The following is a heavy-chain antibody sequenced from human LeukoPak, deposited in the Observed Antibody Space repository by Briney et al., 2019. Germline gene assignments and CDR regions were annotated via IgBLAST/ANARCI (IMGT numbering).Heavy chain of an antibody. Sequence: ASVKVSCKASGGTFSSYAISWVRQAPGQGLEWMGGIIPIFGTANYAQKFQGRVTITADESTSTAYMELSSLRSEDTAVYYCARDREWSYCSGGSCYPYYFDYWAREPWSPSPQ. CDR3: ARDREWSYCSGGSCYPYYFDY. V-gene: IGHV1-69*13. CDR1: GGTFSSYA. CDR2: IIPIFGTA. J-gene: IGHJ4*02. D-gene: IGHD2-15*01.